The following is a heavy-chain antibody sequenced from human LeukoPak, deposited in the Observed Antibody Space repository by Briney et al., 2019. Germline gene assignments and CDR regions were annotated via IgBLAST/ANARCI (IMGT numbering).Heavy chain of an antibody. V-gene: IGHV1-24*01. D-gene: IGHD1-20*01. Sequence: ASVKVSCKASGYTFTGYYMHWVRQAPGKGLEWMGGFDPEDGETIYAQKFQGRVTMTEDTSTDTAYMELSSLRSEDTAVYYCATLNWNYFDYWGQGTLVTVSS. J-gene: IGHJ4*02. CDR3: ATLNWNYFDY. CDR2: FDPEDGET. CDR1: GYTFTGYY.